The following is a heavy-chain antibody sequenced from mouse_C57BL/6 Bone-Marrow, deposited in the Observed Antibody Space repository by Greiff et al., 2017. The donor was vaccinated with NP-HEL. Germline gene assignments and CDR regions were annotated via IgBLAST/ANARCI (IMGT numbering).Heavy chain of an antibody. D-gene: IGHD1-1*01. CDR3: AREGLFITTVGGYFDV. CDR2: IDPNSGGT. CDR1: GYTFTSYW. J-gene: IGHJ1*03. Sequence: VQLQQPGAELVKPGASVKLSCKASGYTFTSYWMHWVKQRPGRGLEWIGRIDPNSGGTKYNETFKSKATLTVDKPSSTAYMQLSILTAEDSAVYYCAREGLFITTVGGYFDVWGTGTTVTVSS. V-gene: IGHV1-72*01.